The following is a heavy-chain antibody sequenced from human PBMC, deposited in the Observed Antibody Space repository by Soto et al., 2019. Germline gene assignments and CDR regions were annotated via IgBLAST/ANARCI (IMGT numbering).Heavy chain of an antibody. V-gene: IGHV3-21*06. CDR1: GFAFSPYG. Sequence: EVQVVESGGRLGKPGGSLRLSCAASGFAFSPYGMNWFRQAPGKGLEWVSSISSGGDYIFYADSVKGRFTISRDNAKNSLYLQMNSLKAEDAAVYYCARVGGSCSTASCVAYFDCCGQVTLVTVSS. CDR3: ARVGGSCSTASCVAYFDC. D-gene: IGHD2-2*01. CDR2: ISSGGDYI. J-gene: IGHJ4*02.